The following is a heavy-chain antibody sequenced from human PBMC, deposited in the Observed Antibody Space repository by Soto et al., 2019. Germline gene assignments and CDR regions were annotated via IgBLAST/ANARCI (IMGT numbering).Heavy chain of an antibody. J-gene: IGHJ5*02. CDR3: ARGLLATPYNWFDP. Sequence: QVRLQESGPGLVKPSQTLSLTCTVSGGSISSGGYYWSWIRQHPGKGLEGIGYIYYSGSTYYNPSLKSRVTISVDTSKNQFSLKLSSVTAADTAVYYCARGLLATPYNWFDPWGQGTLVTVSS. CDR1: GGSISSGGYY. CDR2: IYYSGST. D-gene: IGHD5-12*01. V-gene: IGHV4-31*03.